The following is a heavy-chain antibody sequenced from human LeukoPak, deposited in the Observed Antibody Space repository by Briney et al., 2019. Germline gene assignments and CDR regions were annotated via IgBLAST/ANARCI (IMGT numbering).Heavy chain of an antibody. D-gene: IGHD3-10*01. CDR2: IYSGGST. J-gene: IGHJ5*02. V-gene: IGHV3-66*01. Sequence: GGSLRLSCAASGLTVSSNYMNWVRQAPGKGLEWVSVIYSGGSTYYADSVKGRFTISRDNSKNTLYLQMNSLRAEDTAVYYCARGAYGSGSYGDNWFDPWGQGTLVTVSS. CDR3: ARGAYGSGSYGDNWFDP. CDR1: GLTVSSNY.